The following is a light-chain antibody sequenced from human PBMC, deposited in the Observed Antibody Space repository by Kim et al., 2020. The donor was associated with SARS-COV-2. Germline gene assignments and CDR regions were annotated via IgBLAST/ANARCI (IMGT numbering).Light chain of an antibody. CDR3: QQCKGAPLT. CDR1: QGISNY. CDR2: AAS. V-gene: IGKV1-27*01. J-gene: IGKJ1*01. Sequence: VSVGDRVPITCRASQGISNYLAWYQQKTGKVPNLLIYAASALQAGVPYRFSGSGSGTDFTLTITSLRPEDVAVYYCQQCKGAPLTFGQGTKVDIK.